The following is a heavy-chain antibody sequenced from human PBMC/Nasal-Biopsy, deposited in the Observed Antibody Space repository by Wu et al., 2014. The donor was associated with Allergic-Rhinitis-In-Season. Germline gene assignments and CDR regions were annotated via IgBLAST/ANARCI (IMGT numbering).Heavy chain of an antibody. CDR1: GFSFGSYW. CDR2: ISGSSSTI. J-gene: IGHJ3*02. CDR3: ARWGGSSLKAFDI. Sequence: LRLSCAASGFSFGSYWMNWVRQAPGKGLEWISYISGSSSTIYHADSVKGRFTISRDNAKNSLFLQMDSLRAEDTAVYYCARWGGSSLKAFDIWGQGTMVTVSS. V-gene: IGHV3-48*04. D-gene: IGHD2-15*01.